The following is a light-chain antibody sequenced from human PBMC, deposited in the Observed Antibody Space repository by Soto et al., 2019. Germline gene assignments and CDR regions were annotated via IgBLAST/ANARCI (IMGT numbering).Light chain of an antibody. CDR3: QQRSNWPPVT. CDR2: DAS. Sequence: EIVLTQSPATLSLSPGERATLSCRASQSINRHLAWYRQKPGQAPRLLIYDASNRATGIPARFSGSGSGTDFTITISSLEPEDFGVYYCQQRSNWPPVTFDGGTKVDIK. J-gene: IGKJ4*01. CDR1: QSINRH. V-gene: IGKV3-11*01.